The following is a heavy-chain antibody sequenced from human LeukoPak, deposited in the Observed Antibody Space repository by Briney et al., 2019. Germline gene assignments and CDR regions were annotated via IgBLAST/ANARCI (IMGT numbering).Heavy chain of an antibody. CDR2: IYHSGST. V-gene: IGHV4-38-2*02. CDR1: GYSISSGYY. D-gene: IGHD6-13*01. Sequence: SETLSLTCTVSGYSISSGYYWGWIRQPPGKGLEWIGSIYHSGSTYYNPSLKSRVTISVDTSKYQFSLKLSSVTAADTAVYYCARAGPIAAAGNYFDYWGQGTLVTVSS. CDR3: ARAGPIAAAGNYFDY. J-gene: IGHJ4*02.